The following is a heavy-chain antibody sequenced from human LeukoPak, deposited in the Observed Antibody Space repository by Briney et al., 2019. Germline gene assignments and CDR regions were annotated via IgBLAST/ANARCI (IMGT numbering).Heavy chain of an antibody. CDR1: GFTFSSYA. Sequence: PGGSLRLSCGASGFTFSSYAMSWVRQAPGKGLEWVSGISGSGDSTYYADSVKGRFTISRDNTYNSLYLQMSSLRVEDTAVYFCARDGAPPGLYFDLWGRGTLVTVSS. D-gene: IGHD6-13*01. CDR2: ISGSGDST. V-gene: IGHV3-23*01. CDR3: ARDGAPPGLYFDL. J-gene: IGHJ4*01.